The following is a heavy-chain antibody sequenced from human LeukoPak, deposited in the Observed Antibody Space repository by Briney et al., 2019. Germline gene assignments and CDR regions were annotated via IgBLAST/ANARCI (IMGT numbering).Heavy chain of an antibody. CDR2: INPKTGDT. CDR3: ERAGEDSTGHYDVFHI. J-gene: IGHJ3*02. V-gene: IGHV1-2*02. Sequence: ASVRVSCKASGFTFSEYYIHWVRQAPEQGPEWMGWINPKTGDTDSAQKFQGRVTLTSDSSIGTASMDLSGLTSADTAMYYCERAGEDSTGHYDVFHIWGQGTMVTVSS. D-gene: IGHD3-22*01. CDR1: GFTFSEYY.